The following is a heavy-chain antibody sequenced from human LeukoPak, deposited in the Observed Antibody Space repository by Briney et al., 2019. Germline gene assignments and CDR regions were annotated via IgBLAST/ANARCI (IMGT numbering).Heavy chain of an antibody. CDR3: ARDDYGYTFDY. CDR2: IYYSGST. D-gene: IGHD4/OR15-4a*01. J-gene: IGHJ4*02. V-gene: IGHV4-59*01. Sequence: SETLSLTSTVSGGSISGYYWSWIRQPPGKRLEWIGYIYYSGSTNYNPSLSSRVTISVDTSKNQFSLKLTSVTAADTAVYYCARDDYGYTFDYWGQGTLVTVSS. CDR1: GGSISGYY.